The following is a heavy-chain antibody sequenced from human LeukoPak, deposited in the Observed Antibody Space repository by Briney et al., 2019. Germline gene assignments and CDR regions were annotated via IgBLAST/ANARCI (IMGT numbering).Heavy chain of an antibody. J-gene: IGHJ6*03. V-gene: IGHV3-7*01. D-gene: IGHD6-19*01. CDR2: IKQDGSEK. CDR1: GFTFSSYW. CDR3: ARDSSGWPDYMDV. Sequence: PGGSLRLSCAASGFTFSSYWMSWVRQAPGKGLEWVANIKQDGSEKYYVDSVKGRFTISRDNAKNSLYLQMNSLRAEDTAVYYYARDSSGWPDYMDVWGKGTTVTVSS.